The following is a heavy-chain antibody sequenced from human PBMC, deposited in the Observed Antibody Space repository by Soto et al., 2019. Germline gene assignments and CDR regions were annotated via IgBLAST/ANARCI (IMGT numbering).Heavy chain of an antibody. J-gene: IGHJ4*02. V-gene: IGHV1-69*13. D-gene: IGHD2-21*02. CDR2: IIPIFGTA. Sequence: SVKVSCKASGVSFSSYAISWVRQAPGQGLEWMGGIIPIFGTANYAQKFQGRVTITADESTSTAYMELSSLRSEDTAVYYCARGDLAYCGGDCSPEYYFDYWGQGTLVTVSS. CDR1: GVSFSSYA. CDR3: ARGDLAYCGGDCSPEYYFDY.